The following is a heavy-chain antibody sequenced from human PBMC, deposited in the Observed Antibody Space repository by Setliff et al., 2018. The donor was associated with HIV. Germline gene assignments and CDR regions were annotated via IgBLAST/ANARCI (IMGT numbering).Heavy chain of an antibody. CDR1: GYTFTSYG. Sequence: GASVKVSCKASGYTFTSYGISWVRQAPGQGLEWMGWISAYNGNTNYAQKLQGRVTMTTDTSTSTADMELRSLRSDDTAVDYCARGRNYDSSGYGDYYYYMDVWGKGTTVTVSS. V-gene: IGHV1-18*01. J-gene: IGHJ6*03. CDR3: ARGRNYDSSGYGDYYYYMDV. CDR2: ISAYNGNT. D-gene: IGHD3-22*01.